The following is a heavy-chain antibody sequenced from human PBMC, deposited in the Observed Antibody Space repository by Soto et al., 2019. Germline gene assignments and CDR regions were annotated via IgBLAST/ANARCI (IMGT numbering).Heavy chain of an antibody. J-gene: IGHJ5*02. D-gene: IGHD2-15*01. CDR3: ARDHVVVVAQPRGWFDP. CDR1: GYTFTSYG. CDR2: ISAYNGNT. Sequence: ASVKVSCKASGYTFTSYGISWVLQAPGQGLEWMGWISAYNGNTNYAQKLQGRVTMTTDTSTSTAYMELRSLRSDDTAVYYCARDHVVVVAQPRGWFDPWGQGTLVTVSS. V-gene: IGHV1-18*01.